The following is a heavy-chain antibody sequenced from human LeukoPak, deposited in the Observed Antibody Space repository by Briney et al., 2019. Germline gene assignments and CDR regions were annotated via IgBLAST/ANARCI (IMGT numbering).Heavy chain of an antibody. CDR2: MNPNSGNT. V-gene: IGHV1-8*03. D-gene: IGHD1-26*01. CDR1: GYTFTSYD. CDR3: ARLVKWAQDTPPGYYYYYMDV. Sequence: GSVKVSCKASGYTFTSYDINWVRQATGQGLEWMGWMNPNSGNTGYAQKFQGRVTITRNTSISTAYMELSSLRSEDTAVYYCARLVKWAQDTPPGYYYYYMDVWGKGTTVTVSS. J-gene: IGHJ6*03.